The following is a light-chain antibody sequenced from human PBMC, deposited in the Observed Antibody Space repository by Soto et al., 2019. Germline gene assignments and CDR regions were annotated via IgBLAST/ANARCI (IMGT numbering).Light chain of an antibody. CDR3: ASWDDSLNGLYV. Sequence: QSVLTQPPSVSGTPGQRVTISCSGSSSNIGSGTVNWYQQLPGTAPKLLIYNNNQRPSGVPDRFSGSKSGTSGSLAISGLQYEDEADYYCASWDDSLNGLYVFGTGTKLTVL. CDR1: SSNIGSGT. V-gene: IGLV1-44*01. CDR2: NNN. J-gene: IGLJ1*01.